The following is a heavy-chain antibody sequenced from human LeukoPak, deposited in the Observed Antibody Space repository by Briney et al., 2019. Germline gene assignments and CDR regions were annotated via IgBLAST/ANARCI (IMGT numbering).Heavy chain of an antibody. J-gene: IGHJ3*02. CDR3: ARRSSSGYLSPKKKGGAFDI. Sequence: SETLSLTCGVYGGSFSGYYWTWIRQSPGMGLEWIGEIIHSGRTNYNPSLKSRVTISVDTSKNQFSLKLSSVTAADTAMYYCARRSSSGYLSPKKKGGAFDIWGQGTMVTVSS. V-gene: IGHV4-34*12. CDR2: IIHSGRT. D-gene: IGHD3-22*01. CDR1: GGSFSGYY.